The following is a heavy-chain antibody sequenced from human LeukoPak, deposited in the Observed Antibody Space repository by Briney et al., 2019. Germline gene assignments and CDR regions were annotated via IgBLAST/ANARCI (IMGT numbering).Heavy chain of an antibody. CDR2: ISSSSSYI. V-gene: IGHV3-21*01. J-gene: IGHJ4*02. CDR1: GLTFRNYG. CDR3: ARSYGDPAPFDY. Sequence: GGSLRLSCAASGLTFRNYGMNWVRQAPGKGLEWVSSISSSSSYIYYADSVKGRFTLSRDNAKNSLYLQMNSLRAEDTAVYYCARSYGDPAPFDYWGQGTLVTVSS. D-gene: IGHD4-17*01.